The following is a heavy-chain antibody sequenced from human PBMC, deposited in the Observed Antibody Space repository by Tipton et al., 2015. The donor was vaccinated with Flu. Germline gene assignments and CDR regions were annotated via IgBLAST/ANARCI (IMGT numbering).Heavy chain of an antibody. Sequence: SLRLSCAASGFTFNNYAMSWVRQAPGKGLEWVSTLGGSGRSMYSADSLRGRFTISRDNSKNTVYLQMNSLRAEDTAVYYCAKLRGAYIPAYHFDYWGQGTLVIVSS. CDR1: GFTFNNYA. CDR2: LGGSGRSM. D-gene: IGHD4-17*01. J-gene: IGHJ4*02. V-gene: IGHV3-23*01. CDR3: AKLRGAYIPAYHFDY.